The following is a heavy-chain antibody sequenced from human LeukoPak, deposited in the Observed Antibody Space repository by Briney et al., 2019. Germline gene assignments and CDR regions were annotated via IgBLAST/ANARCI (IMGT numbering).Heavy chain of an antibody. D-gene: IGHD2-2*01. CDR2: IIPILGIA. CDR1: GYTFTSYY. CDR3: ARRKYCSSTSCYLDGDYYYYGMDV. Sequence: ASVKVSCKASGYTFTSYYMHWVRQAPGQGLEWMGRIIPILGIANYAQKFQGRVTITADKSTSTAYMELSSLRSEDTAVYYCARRKYCSSTSCYLDGDYYYYGMDVWGQGTTVTVSS. J-gene: IGHJ6*02. V-gene: IGHV1-69*02.